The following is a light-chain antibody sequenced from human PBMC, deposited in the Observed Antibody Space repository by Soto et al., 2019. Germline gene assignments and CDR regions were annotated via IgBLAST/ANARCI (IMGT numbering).Light chain of an antibody. Sequence: EIVLTQSPGTLSLSPGERATLSCRASQSVSSSFLAWYQQKPGQAPRLLIYGASSRATGIPDRFGGSGSGTDFTLTISRLEPEDFAVYYCQQYGVSPYTFGQGTKLEIK. CDR3: QQYGVSPYT. V-gene: IGKV3-20*01. CDR2: GAS. J-gene: IGKJ2*01. CDR1: QSVSSSF.